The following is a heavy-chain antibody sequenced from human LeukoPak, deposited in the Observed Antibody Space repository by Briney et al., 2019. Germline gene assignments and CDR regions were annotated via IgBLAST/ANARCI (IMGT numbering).Heavy chain of an antibody. CDR2: ISSSSSYI. CDR3: ARDGYCSSTSGWAMYFYYCIDV. V-gene: IGHV3-21*01. Sequence: GGSLRLSCAASGFTFSSYSMNWVRQAPGKGLEWVSSISSSSSYIYYADSVKGRFTISRDNAKNSLYLQMNSLRAEDTAVYYCARDGYCSSTSGWAMYFYYCIDVWGKGTTVTVSS. CDR1: GFTFSSYS. J-gene: IGHJ6*04. D-gene: IGHD2-2*03.